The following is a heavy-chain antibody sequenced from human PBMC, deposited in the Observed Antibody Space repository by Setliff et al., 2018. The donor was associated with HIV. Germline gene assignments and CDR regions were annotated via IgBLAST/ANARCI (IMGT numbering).Heavy chain of an antibody. D-gene: IGHD3-22*01. CDR2: IIPILGIA. J-gene: IGHJ4*02. V-gene: IGHV1-69*10. CDR1: GGTFSSYA. Sequence: GASVKVSCKASGGTFSSYAISWVRQAPGQGLEWMGGIIPILGIANYAQKFQGRVTITADKSTSTAYMELSSLRSEDTAVYYCARDYYYDSSGYCYFDYWGQGTQVTVS. CDR3: ARDYYYDSSGYCYFDY.